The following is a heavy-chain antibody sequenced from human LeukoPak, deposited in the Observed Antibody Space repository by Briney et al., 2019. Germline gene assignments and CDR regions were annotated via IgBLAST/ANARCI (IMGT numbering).Heavy chain of an antibody. CDR3: ARGCGGDCKGAFDI. J-gene: IGHJ3*02. CDR2: IIPILGIA. V-gene: IGHV1-69*04. D-gene: IGHD2-21*01. Sequence: SVKVSCKASGGTFSSYAISWVRQAPGQGLEWMGRIIPILGIANYAQKFQGRVTITADKSTGTAYMELSSLRSEDTAVYYCARGCGGDCKGAFDIWGQGTMVTVSS. CDR1: GGTFSSYA.